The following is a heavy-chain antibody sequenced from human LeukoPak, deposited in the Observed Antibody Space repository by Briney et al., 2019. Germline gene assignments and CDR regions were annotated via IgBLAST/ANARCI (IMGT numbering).Heavy chain of an antibody. CDR2: INPNSGGT. D-gene: IGHD6-6*01. J-gene: IGHJ6*03. CDR1: GYTFTGYY. Sequence: ASVKVSCKASGYTFTGYYMHWVRQAPGQGLEWMGWINPNSGGTNYAQKFQGRVTMTRDTSISTAYMELSRLRSDDTAVCYCARRLYSSSSWYYMDVWGKGTMVTVSS. V-gene: IGHV1-2*02. CDR3: ARRLYSSSSWYYMDV.